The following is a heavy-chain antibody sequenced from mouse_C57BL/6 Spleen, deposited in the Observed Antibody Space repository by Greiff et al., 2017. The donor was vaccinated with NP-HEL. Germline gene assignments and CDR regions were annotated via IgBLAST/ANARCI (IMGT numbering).Heavy chain of an antibody. D-gene: IGHD2-1*01. V-gene: IGHV14-4*01. Sequence: EVQLVESGAELVRPGASVKLSCTASGFNIKDDYMHWVKQRPEQGLEWIGWIDPENGDTEYASKFQGKATITADTSSNTAYLQLSSLTSEDTAVYYCTTLGGNYPSYAMDYWGQGTSVTVSS. CDR2: IDPENGDT. J-gene: IGHJ4*01. CDR1: GFNIKDDY. CDR3: TTLGGNYPSYAMDY.